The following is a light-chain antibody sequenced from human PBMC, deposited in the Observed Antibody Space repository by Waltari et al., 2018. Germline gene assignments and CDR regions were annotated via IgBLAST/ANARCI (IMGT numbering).Light chain of an antibody. CDR2: WAS. Sequence: DIMQTPTPDSLAVSLGVRSTILGTSSQSVLYSLNNQSSPAWYQQKPGQPPKLLIYWASTRDSRVPDRFSGSGSETESTLNLSSLQAEDVAVYYGQKYYSTPTWTFGQGTKVESK. CDR3: QKYYSTPTWT. V-gene: IGKV4-1*01. J-gene: IGKJ1*01. CDR1: QSVLYSLNNQSS.